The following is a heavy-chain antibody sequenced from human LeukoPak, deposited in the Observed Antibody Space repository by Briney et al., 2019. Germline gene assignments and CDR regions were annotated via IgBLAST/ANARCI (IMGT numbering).Heavy chain of an antibody. V-gene: IGHV3-21*01. J-gene: IGHJ4*02. CDR2: INSNSYYI. CDR3: ASAERVMAGTGFDS. Sequence: GGSLRLSCAASRFTFSTYTMSWVRQAPGKGLEWVSSINSNSYYIFYADSVKGRFTISRDNAKNSLYLQMDSLRAEDTAVYYCASAERVMAGTGFDSWGQGTQVTVSS. D-gene: IGHD6-19*01. CDR1: RFTFSTYT.